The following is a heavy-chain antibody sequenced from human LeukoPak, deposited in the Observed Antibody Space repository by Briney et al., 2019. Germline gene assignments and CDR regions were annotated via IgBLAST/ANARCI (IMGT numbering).Heavy chain of an antibody. V-gene: IGHV1-69*05. D-gene: IGHD3-22*01. Sequence: SVKVSCKTSGGTFNNSAISWVRQAPGQGLEWLGGIMPLFGTAGYAQKFQGRVTITKDESTRTVYLELTSLTSDDTAVYYCARGGYSYGATYYYDSSGLNWFDPWGQGTLVTVSS. CDR3: ARGGYSYGATYYYDSSGLNWFDP. CDR2: IMPLFGTA. J-gene: IGHJ5*02. CDR1: GGTFNNSA.